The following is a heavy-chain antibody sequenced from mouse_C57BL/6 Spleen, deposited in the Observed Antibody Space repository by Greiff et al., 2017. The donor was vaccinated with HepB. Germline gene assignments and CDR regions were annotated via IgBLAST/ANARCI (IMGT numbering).Heavy chain of an antibody. J-gene: IGHJ1*03. D-gene: IGHD1-1*01. CDR3: ARNRGYYGSSVYWYFDD. V-gene: IGHV1-52*01. CDR1: GYTFTSYW. CDR2: INPSDSTT. Sequence: QVQLQQPGAELVRPGSSVKMSCKASGYTFTSYWMHWVKQRPIQGLEWIGNINPSDSTTNYNQKFKDKATLTVDKSSSTAYMQLSSLTSEDSAVYYCARNRGYYGSSVYWYFDDWGTGTTVTVSS.